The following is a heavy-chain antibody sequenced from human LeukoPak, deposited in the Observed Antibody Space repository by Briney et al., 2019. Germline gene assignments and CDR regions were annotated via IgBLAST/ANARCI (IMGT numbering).Heavy chain of an antibody. V-gene: IGHV1-46*01. D-gene: IGHD5-24*01. CDR1: GYTFIDYY. J-gene: IGHJ3*01. CDR3: ARIRDGYNDAYDL. CDR2: INPDGGNT. Sequence: ASVKVSCKASGYTFIDYYVLWVRQAPGQVLEWMGLINPDGGNTNYAQNFQGRVTLTRDTSTSTVYMELSSLRSEDTAIYYCARIRDGYNDAYDLWGQGTVVTVPS.